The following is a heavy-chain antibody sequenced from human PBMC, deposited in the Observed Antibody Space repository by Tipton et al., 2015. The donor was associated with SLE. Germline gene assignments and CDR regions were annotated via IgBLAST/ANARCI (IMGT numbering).Heavy chain of an antibody. V-gene: IGHV3-21*01. D-gene: IGHD6-13*01. CDR1: GFTFSSYA. J-gene: IGHJ3*02. CDR3: AREEDLIAGDAFDI. Sequence: SLRLSCAASGFTFSSYAMHWVRQAPGKGLEWVSSISSSSSYIYYADSVKGRFTISRDNAKNSLYLQMNSLRAEDTAVYYCAREEDLIAGDAFDIWGQGTMVTVSS. CDR2: ISSSSSYI.